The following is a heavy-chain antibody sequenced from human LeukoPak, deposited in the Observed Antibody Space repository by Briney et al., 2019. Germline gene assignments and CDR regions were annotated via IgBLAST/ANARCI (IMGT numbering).Heavy chain of an antibody. Sequence: GGSLRLSCAASGFTFSSYWMTWVRQAPGKGLEWVANIRQDGSEKYYVDSVKGRFTISRDNAKNSLYLQMNSLRAEDSAVYYCASPDRYTIFWGQGTLVTVSS. J-gene: IGHJ4*02. CDR3: ASPDRYTIF. CDR1: GFTFSSYW. CDR2: IRQDGSEK. V-gene: IGHV3-7*01. D-gene: IGHD3-9*01.